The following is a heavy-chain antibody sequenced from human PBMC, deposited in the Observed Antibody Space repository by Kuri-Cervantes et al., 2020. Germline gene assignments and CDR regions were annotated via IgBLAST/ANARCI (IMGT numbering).Heavy chain of an antibody. CDR1: GYSISSGYY. J-gene: IGHJ3*01. Sequence: GSLRLSCAVSGYSISSGYYWGWIRQPPGKGLEWIGSTYHSGSTYYNPSLKSRVTISVDTSKNQFSLKLSSVTAADTAVYYCASIGSEGILWGQGTMVTVSS. D-gene: IGHD3-3*01. V-gene: IGHV4-38-2*01. CDR2: TYHSGST. CDR3: ASIGSEGIL.